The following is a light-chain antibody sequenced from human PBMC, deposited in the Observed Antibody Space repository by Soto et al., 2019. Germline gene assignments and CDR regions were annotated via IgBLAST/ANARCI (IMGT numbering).Light chain of an antibody. V-gene: IGLV1-47*02. CDR2: NNN. CDR3: GAWDGRLSVYV. J-gene: IGLJ1*01. CDR1: SSNIGSNY. Sequence: QSVLTQPPSASGAPGQRVIISCSGSSSNIGSNYVYWFQQLPGTAPKLLMYNNNERPSGVPDRISASKSGTSASLAISGLRSEDDADYYCGAWDGRLSVYVXGTGTRSPS.